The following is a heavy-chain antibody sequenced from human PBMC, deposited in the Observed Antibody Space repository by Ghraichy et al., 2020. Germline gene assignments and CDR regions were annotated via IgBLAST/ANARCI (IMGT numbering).Heavy chain of an antibody. V-gene: IGHV4-39*01. CDR1: GGSISSSSHY. CDR2: ISYSGST. Sequence: SETLSLTCTVSGGSISSSSHYWGWIRQPPGKGLEWIGYISYSGSTSYSPSLESRVTISVDTSKNQFSLKLSSVTAADTAVYYCARLYDFWSGYLRDDDGGYWGQGTLVTVSS. D-gene: IGHD3-3*01. J-gene: IGHJ4*02. CDR3: ARLYDFWSGYLRDDDGGY.